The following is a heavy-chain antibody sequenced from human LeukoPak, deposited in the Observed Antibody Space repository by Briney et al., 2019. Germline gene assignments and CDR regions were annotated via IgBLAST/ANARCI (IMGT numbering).Heavy chain of an antibody. V-gene: IGHV1-8*01. CDR3: ARGRLERSYYYYHMDV. CDR2: MNPNSGNT. J-gene: IGHJ6*03. Sequence: ASVKVSCKASGYTFTNYDINWVRQATGQGLEWMGWMNPNSGNTGYAQKFQGRVTMTRNTSISTAYMELSSLRSEDTAVYYCARGRLERSYYYYHMDVWGKGATVTVSS. D-gene: IGHD1-1*01. CDR1: GYTFTNYD.